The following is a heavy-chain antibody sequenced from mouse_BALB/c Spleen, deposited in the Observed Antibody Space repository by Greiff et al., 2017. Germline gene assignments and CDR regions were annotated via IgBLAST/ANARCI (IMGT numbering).Heavy chain of an antibody. Sequence: EVKLLESGGGLVQPGGSRTLSCAASGFTFSSFGMHWVRQAPEKGLEWVAYISSGSSTIYYADTVKGRFTISRDNPKNNLFLQMTSLRSEDTAMYYCARSLWGDYWGQGTTLTVSS. V-gene: IGHV5-17*02. CDR1: GFTFSSFG. CDR3: ARSLWGDY. J-gene: IGHJ2*01. CDR2: ISSGSSTI. D-gene: IGHD1-1*02.